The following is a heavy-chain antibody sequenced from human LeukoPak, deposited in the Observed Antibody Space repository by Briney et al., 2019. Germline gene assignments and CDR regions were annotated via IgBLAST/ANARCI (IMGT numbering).Heavy chain of an antibody. J-gene: IGHJ1*01. D-gene: IGHD2-15*01. Sequence: GGSLRLSCAASGFTFRNYAVSWVRQAPGKGLEWVSAIDGGGDTTYYADSVKGRFTISRDNSKNTLYLQMNSLRAEDTAVYYCAKYDCSGGSCYPEYFQDWGQGTLVTVSS. V-gene: IGHV3-23*01. CDR2: IDGGGDTT. CDR1: GFTFRNYA. CDR3: AKYDCSGGSCYPEYFQD.